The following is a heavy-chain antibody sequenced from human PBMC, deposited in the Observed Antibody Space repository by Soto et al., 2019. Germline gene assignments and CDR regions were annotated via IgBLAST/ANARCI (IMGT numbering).Heavy chain of an antibody. J-gene: IGHJ4*02. CDR2: IYLSGTT. V-gene: IGHV4-30-2*01. CDR1: GASVSSGGYS. CDR3: ARAVLRSSRGFDY. Sequence: SSETLSLTCAVSGASVSSGGYSWSWLRQPPGKDLEWIGFIYLSGTTYYNPSLKSRVNISVDRSKNEFSLKLSSVTAADTAVYYCARAVLRSSRGFDYWGQGTLVTVSS. D-gene: IGHD3-3*01.